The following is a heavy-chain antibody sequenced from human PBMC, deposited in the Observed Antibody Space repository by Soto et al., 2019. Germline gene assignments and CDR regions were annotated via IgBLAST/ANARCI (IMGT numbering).Heavy chain of an antibody. D-gene: IGHD2-15*01. Sequence: EASVKVSCKASGGTFSSYAISWVRQAPGQGLEWMGGIIPIFGTANYAQKFQGRVTITADESTSTAYMELSSLRSEDTAVYYCASDRVGYCSGGSCYEPNLYYYYGMDVWGQGTTVTVSS. CDR1: GGTFSSYA. J-gene: IGHJ6*02. CDR2: IIPIFGTA. CDR3: ASDRVGYCSGGSCYEPNLYYYYGMDV. V-gene: IGHV1-69*13.